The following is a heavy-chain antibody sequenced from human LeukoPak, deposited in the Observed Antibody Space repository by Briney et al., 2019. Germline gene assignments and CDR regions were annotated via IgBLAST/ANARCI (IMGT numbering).Heavy chain of an antibody. CDR3: VRNRDWYFDL. D-gene: IGHD3-10*01. V-gene: IGHV3-33*01. Sequence: PGGSLRLSCAASGFTFSRYDMHWVRQAPGKGLVLVIIIWYNGNNTYYADAVKGLFTISRDNSKTTLYLQMTSLRAEDTAVYYCVRNRDWYFDLWGRGTLVTVSS. CDR1: GFTFSRYD. J-gene: IGHJ2*01. CDR2: IWYNGNNT.